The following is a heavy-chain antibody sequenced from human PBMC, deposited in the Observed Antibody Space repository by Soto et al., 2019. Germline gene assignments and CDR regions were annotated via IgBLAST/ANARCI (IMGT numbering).Heavy chain of an antibody. D-gene: IGHD6-13*01. V-gene: IGHV3-30*18. J-gene: IGHJ3*01. CDR2: ISNDGSDK. CDR3: AKDQGIAASHGID. Sequence: QVQLVESGGGVVQPGRSLRLSCAASGFTFNNYGMHWVRQAPGKGLEWVATISNDGSDKHYADSVKGRLTISRDNSKNTVYLQMNSLRAEETAVYYCAKDQGIAASHGIDWGQGTMVTVSS. CDR1: GFTFNNYG.